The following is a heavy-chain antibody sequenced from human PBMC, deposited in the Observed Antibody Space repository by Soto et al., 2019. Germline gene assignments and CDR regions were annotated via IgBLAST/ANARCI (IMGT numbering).Heavy chain of an antibody. J-gene: IGHJ4*02. D-gene: IGHD2-21*02. CDR3: ARDLLAYCGGDCYSFIDY. Sequence: GGSLRLSCAASGFTFSSYGMHWVRQAPGKGLEWVAIVYYDGGNKYYADSVKGRFTISRDNSKNTRYLQMNSLRAEDTAVYYCARDLLAYCGGDCYSFIDYWGPGTLVTVSS. CDR1: GFTFSSYG. CDR2: VYYDGGNK. V-gene: IGHV3-33*01.